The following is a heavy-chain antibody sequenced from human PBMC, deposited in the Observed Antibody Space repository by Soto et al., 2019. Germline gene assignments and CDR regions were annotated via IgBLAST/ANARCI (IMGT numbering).Heavy chain of an antibody. Sequence: LRLSCAASGFTFKTYGMHWVRQVPGQGLEWVAGISYDGRNKNYADSVKGRFTISRDNSKNTLNLQMNSLRAEDTAVFYCAKEGLGYCSGGNCYSGAFDIWGQGTMVTVSS. J-gene: IGHJ3*02. CDR1: GFTFKTYG. D-gene: IGHD2-15*01. CDR3: AKEGLGYCSGGNCYSGAFDI. V-gene: IGHV3-30*18. CDR2: ISYDGRNK.